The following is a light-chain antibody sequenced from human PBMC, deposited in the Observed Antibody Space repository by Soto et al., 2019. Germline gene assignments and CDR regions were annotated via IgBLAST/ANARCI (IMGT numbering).Light chain of an antibody. Sequence: EIVMTQSPATLSVSPGESATLSYRASQSVSNNLAWYQQKPGQAPRLLIYGASARATGIPARFSGSGSGTEFTLTISSLQSEDFAVYYCQQYNNWPLTFGGGTKVEIK. V-gene: IGKV3-15*01. J-gene: IGKJ4*01. CDR3: QQYNNWPLT. CDR1: QSVSNN. CDR2: GAS.